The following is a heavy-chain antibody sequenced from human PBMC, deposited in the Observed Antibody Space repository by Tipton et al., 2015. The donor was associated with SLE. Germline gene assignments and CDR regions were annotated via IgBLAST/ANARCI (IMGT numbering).Heavy chain of an antibody. CDR3: ARGSYGTDAFDI. D-gene: IGHD3-10*01. J-gene: IGHJ3*02. V-gene: IGHV4-4*09. Sequence: TLSLTCTVSSLSSSSYYWAWIRQPPGKGLEWIGYIYTSGSTYYNPSLKSRVTMSLDTSKNQFSLKLSSVTAADTAVYYCARGSYGTDAFDIWGQGTMVTVSS. CDR1: SLSSSSYY. CDR2: IYTSGST.